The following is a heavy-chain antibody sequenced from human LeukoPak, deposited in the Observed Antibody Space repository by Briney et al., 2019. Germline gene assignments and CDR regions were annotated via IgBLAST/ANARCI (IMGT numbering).Heavy chain of an antibody. Sequence: GASVKVSCKASGYSFTSYDINWVRQATGQGLEWMEWMNPNSGNTGYAQKFQGRVTMTRNTSISTAYMELSSLRSEDTAVYYCAGSLSSSWYDYGMDVWGQGTTVTVSS. CDR3: AGSLSSSWYDYGMDV. CDR2: MNPNSGNT. V-gene: IGHV1-8*01. J-gene: IGHJ6*02. CDR1: GYSFTSYD. D-gene: IGHD6-13*01.